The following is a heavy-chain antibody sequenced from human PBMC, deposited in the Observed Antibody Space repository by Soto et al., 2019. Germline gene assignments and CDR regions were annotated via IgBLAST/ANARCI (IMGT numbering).Heavy chain of an antibody. CDR2: IFYVVST. J-gene: IGHJ4*02. CDR1: GSSINSSGYY. Sequence: PSETLSLTCTVSGSSINSSGYYWGWIRQPPGKGLEWIGSIFYVVSTYYNPSLKSRVTVSVDTSKNQFSLNLRSVTAADTAVYYCARLPSRHLVDYWGQGTLVTVYS. D-gene: IGHD3-3*02. V-gene: IGHV4-39*01. CDR3: ARLPSRHLVDY.